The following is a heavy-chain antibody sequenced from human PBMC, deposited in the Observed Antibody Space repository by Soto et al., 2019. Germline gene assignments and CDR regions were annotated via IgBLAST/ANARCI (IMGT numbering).Heavy chain of an antibody. CDR3: ARDLQSGYSDY. D-gene: IGHD3-22*01. CDR1: GYTFTSYA. J-gene: IGHJ4*02. CDR2: INAGNGNT. V-gene: IGHV1-3*01. Sequence: QVQLVQSGAEVKKPGASVKVSCKASGYTFTSYAMHWVRQAPGQRLEWMGWINAGNGNTNYSQKFQGRVTITRDTSASTAYMELSSLRSEDTAVYYCARDLQSGYSDYWGQGTLVTVSS.